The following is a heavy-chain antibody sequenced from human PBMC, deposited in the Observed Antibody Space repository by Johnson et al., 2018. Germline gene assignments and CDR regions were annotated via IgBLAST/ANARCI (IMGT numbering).Heavy chain of an antibody. Sequence: QLLESGPEVKKPGTSVRVSCTTSGVTLTDSSLQWVRQARGQRLEWIGWIVVGSGDINYARKFQERVTITRDMSTTTVYMELSSLRSEDTTVYYCATGGGSSSAYWGQGTLVTVSS. V-gene: IGHV1-58*01. CDR1: GVTLTDSS. D-gene: IGHD3-22*01. CDR2: IVVGSGDI. CDR3: ATGGGSSSAY. J-gene: IGHJ4*02.